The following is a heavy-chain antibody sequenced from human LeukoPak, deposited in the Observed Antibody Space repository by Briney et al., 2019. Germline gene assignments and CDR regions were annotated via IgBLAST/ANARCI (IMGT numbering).Heavy chain of an antibody. Sequence: ASVKVSCKASGYTFTSYDINWVRQATGQGLEWMGWMNPNSGNTGYVQEFQGRVTMTRNTSISTAYMEVSSLRSEDTAVYYCARAYSSSGGLYYYYYMDVWGKGTTVTISS. CDR2: MNPNSGNT. D-gene: IGHD6-13*01. CDR1: GYTFTSYD. J-gene: IGHJ6*03. CDR3: ARAYSSSGGLYYYYYMDV. V-gene: IGHV1-8*01.